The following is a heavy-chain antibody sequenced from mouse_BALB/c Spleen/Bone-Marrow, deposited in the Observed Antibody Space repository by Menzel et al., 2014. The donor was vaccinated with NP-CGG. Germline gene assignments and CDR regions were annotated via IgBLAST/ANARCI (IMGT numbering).Heavy chain of an antibody. CDR2: INPDSSTI. Sequence: EVQLQQSGAGLVQPGGSLKLSCAASGFDFSRYWMHWVRQGPGKALEWIGEINPDSSTINYTPSLKDKFIITRDNAKNTLYLQMRIVRSKEADPYFCSSCNNYANLCDWGAGATGTVSS. D-gene: IGHD1-3*01. V-gene: IGHV4-1*02. J-gene: IGHJ1*01. CDR1: GFDFSRYW. CDR3: SSCNNYANLCD.